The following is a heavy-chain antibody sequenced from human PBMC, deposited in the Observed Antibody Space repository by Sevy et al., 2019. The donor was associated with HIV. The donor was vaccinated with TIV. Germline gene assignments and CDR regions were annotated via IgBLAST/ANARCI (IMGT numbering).Heavy chain of an antibody. V-gene: IGHV3-20*04. D-gene: IGHD2-21*01. CDR2: INWNGGGT. J-gene: IGHJ4*02. CDR1: GFTFDDYG. Sequence: GGSLRLSCAASGFTFDDYGMSWVRQAPGKGLEWVSGINWNGGGTAYADSVKGRFTISRDNARNSLYLQMNSLRAEDTAVYYCARVARMVMSTPYHFGYWGKGTLVTVSS. CDR3: ARVARMVMSTPYHFGY.